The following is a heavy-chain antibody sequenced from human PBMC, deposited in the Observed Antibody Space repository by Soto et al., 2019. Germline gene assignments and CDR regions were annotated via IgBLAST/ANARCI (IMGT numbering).Heavy chain of an antibody. CDR3: ARGPDYEGYFDY. J-gene: IGHJ4*02. V-gene: IGHV1-69*12. D-gene: IGHD4-17*01. CDR2: IILPFGTP. Sequence: QVRLVQSEAEVKKPGSSVKVSCKASGGSFGNNAISWVRQAPGQGLEWMGVIILPFGTPNYAQTFQGRVTVTADESMTTAYMELSGLRSEDTAVYYCARGPDYEGYFDYWGRGTLVTVSS. CDR1: GGSFGNNA.